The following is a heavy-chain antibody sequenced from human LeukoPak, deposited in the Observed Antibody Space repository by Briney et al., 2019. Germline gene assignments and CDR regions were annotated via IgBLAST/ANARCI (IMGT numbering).Heavy chain of an antibody. V-gene: IGHV3-21*01. Sequence: PGGSLRLSCAASGFTFSTYSMNWVRQAPGKGLEWVSSISSSSSYIYYADPVKGRFTISRDNAKNSLYLQMNSLRAEDTAVYYCARERKYDSNFDYWGQGTLVTVSS. D-gene: IGHD1-1*01. CDR1: GFTFSTYS. CDR3: ARERKYDSNFDY. J-gene: IGHJ4*02. CDR2: ISSSSSYI.